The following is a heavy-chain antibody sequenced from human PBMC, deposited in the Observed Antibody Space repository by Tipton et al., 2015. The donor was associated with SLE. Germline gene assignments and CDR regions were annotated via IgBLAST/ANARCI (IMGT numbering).Heavy chain of an antibody. D-gene: IGHD3-22*01. CDR1: GGSITSSSYY. V-gene: IGHV4-31*03. Sequence: TLSLTCTVSGGSITSSSYYWAWIRQPPGKGLELIGNIYYSGSTYYNPSLKSRATISQDTSKNQFSLKLSSVTAADTAVYYCALYYESSGFASWGQGTLVTVSS. CDR2: IYYSGST. J-gene: IGHJ4*02. CDR3: ALYYESSGFAS.